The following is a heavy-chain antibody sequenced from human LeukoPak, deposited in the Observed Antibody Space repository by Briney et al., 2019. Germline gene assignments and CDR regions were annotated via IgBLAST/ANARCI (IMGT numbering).Heavy chain of an antibody. V-gene: IGHV3-30*18. D-gene: IGHD3-16*02. CDR2: ISYDGSNK. J-gene: IGHJ4*02. Sequence: GGSLRLSCAASGFTFSSYGMHWVRQAPGKGLEWVAVISYDGSNKYYADSVKGRFTISRDNSKNTLYLQMNSLRAEDTAVYYCAKDQASSPNDYVWGSYRSPRFNYWGQGTLVTVSS. CDR1: GFTFSSYG. CDR3: AKDQASSPNDYVWGSYRSPRFNY.